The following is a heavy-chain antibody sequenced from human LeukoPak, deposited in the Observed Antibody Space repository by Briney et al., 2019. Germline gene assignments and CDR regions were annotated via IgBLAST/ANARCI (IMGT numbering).Heavy chain of an antibody. J-gene: IGHJ6*03. CDR1: GGSISSYY. V-gene: IGHV4-59*01. D-gene: IGHD6-13*01. Sequence: SETLSLTCTVSGGSISSYYWSWIRQPPGKGLEWIGYIYYSGSTNCNPSLKSRVTISVDTSKNQFSLKLSSVTAADTAVYYCARAGQTAAAGLYYYYYMDVWGKGTTVTVSS. CDR3: ARAGQTAAAGLYYYYYMDV. CDR2: IYYSGST.